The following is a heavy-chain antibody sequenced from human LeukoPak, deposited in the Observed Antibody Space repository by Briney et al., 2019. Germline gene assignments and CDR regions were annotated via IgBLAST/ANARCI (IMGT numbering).Heavy chain of an antibody. CDR2: MNPNSGNT. J-gene: IGHJ4*02. D-gene: IGHD1-26*01. CDR3: ARYLTGATWEVVDY. Sequence: VASVKVSCKASGYTFTSYDINWVRQATGQGLEWMGWMNPNSGNTGYAQKFQGRVTMTRNTSISTAYMELSSLRSEDTAVYYCARYLTGATWEVVDYWGQGTLVTVSS. V-gene: IGHV1-8*01. CDR1: GYTFTSYD.